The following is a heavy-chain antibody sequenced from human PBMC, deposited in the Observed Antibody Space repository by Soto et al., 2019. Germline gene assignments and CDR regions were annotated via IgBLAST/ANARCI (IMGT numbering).Heavy chain of an antibody. J-gene: IGHJ4*02. CDR1: GFTFGDYA. CDR3: TRVRDSSSSAYYFDY. CDR2: IRSKAYGGTT. D-gene: IGHD6-6*01. V-gene: IGHV3-49*04. Sequence: GGSLRLSCTASGFTFGDYAMSWVRQAPGKGLEWVGFIRSKAYGGTTEYAASVKGRFTISRDDSKSIAYLQMNSLKTEDTAVYYCTRVRDSSSSAYYFDYWGQGTLVTVSS.